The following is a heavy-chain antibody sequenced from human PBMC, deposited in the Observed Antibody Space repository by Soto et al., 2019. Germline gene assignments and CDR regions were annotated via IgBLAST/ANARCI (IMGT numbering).Heavy chain of an antibody. CDR1: GFTFSSYS. Sequence: GGSLRLSCAASGFTFSSYSMNWVRQAPGKGLEWVSSISSSSSYIYYADSVKGRFTISRDNSKNTLYLQMNSLRAEDTAVYYCAKGYCSGGSCYKNYYYYYYGMDVWGQGTTVTVSS. CDR3: AKGYCSGGSCYKNYYYYYYGMDV. D-gene: IGHD2-15*01. CDR2: ISSSSSYI. V-gene: IGHV3-21*04. J-gene: IGHJ6*02.